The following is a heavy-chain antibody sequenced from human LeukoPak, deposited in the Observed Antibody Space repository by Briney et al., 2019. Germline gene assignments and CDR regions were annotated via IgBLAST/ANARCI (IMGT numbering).Heavy chain of an antibody. CDR3: ASTHLGYCSSVSCQNDY. J-gene: IGHJ4*02. CDR2: IYSGGST. CDR1: GFTISSHY. D-gene: IGHD2-15*01. Sequence: GGSLRLSCSVSGFTISSHYMSWVRQAPGKGLEWVSVIYSGGSTYYADSVKGRFTISRDNSKNTLYLQMNSLRAEDTAVYYCASTHLGYCSSVSCQNDYWGQGTLVTDSS. V-gene: IGHV3-53*01.